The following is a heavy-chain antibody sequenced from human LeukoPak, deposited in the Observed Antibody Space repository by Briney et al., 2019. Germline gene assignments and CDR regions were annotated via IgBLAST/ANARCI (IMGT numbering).Heavy chain of an antibody. CDR3: ARVEYYDSSLHPDY. D-gene: IGHD3-22*01. CDR2: ISAYNGNT. V-gene: IGHV1-18*01. CDR1: GYTFTSYG. Sequence: ASVKVSCKASGYTFTSYGISWVRQAPGQGLEWMGWISAYNGNTNYAQKLQGRVTMTTDTSTSTAYMELRSLRSDDTAVYYCARVEYYDSSLHPDYWGQGTLVTVSS. J-gene: IGHJ4*02.